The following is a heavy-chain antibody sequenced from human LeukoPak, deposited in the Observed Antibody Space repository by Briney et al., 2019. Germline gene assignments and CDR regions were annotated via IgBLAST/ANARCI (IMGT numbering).Heavy chain of an antibody. CDR2: IYSGGST. D-gene: IGHD3-22*01. J-gene: IGHJ4*02. CDR3: AREWDDSSGYYNY. Sequence: GGSLRLSCAASGFTVSSNYMSWARQAPGKGLEWVSVIYSGGSTYYADSAKGRFTISRDNSKNTLYLQMNSLRAEDTAVYYCAREWDDSSGYYNYWGQGTLVTVSS. V-gene: IGHV3-53*01. CDR1: GFTVSSNY.